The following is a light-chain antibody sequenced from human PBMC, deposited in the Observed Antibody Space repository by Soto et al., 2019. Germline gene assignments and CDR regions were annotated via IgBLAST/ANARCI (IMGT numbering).Light chain of an antibody. J-gene: IGLJ2*01. V-gene: IGLV2-8*01. CDR1: SSDVGGYNY. CDR3: SSFAGNNNLV. CDR2: EVS. Sequence: QSALTQPSSAAGSPGQSVTISCTGTSSDVGGYNYVSWYQQHPGKAPKLMISEVSKRPSGVSDRFSGSNSGNTASLTVSGLQAEDEADYYCSSFAGNNNLVFGGGTKLTVL.